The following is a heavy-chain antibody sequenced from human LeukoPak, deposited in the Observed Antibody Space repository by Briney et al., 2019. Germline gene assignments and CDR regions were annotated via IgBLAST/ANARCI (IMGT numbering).Heavy chain of an antibody. CDR3: ARDPAVGDNGEYYNYGMDV. CDR2: IYSSGST. Sequence: SETLSRTCTVSGSSISSSYWSWIRQPAGKGLEWIGRIYSSGSTSYNPSLKSRLTISLDMSKNQFSPRLSSATAADTAIYFCARDPAVGDNGEYYNYGMDVWAQGTPVLVSS. CDR1: GSSISSSY. J-gene: IGHJ6*02. V-gene: IGHV4-4*07. D-gene: IGHD4-17*01.